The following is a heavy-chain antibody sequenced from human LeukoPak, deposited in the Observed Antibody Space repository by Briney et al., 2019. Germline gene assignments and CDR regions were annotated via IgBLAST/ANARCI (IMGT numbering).Heavy chain of an antibody. D-gene: IGHD3-22*01. CDR3: AKDLHPYYYDSSGYPNWFDP. J-gene: IGHJ5*02. CDR2: IRYDGSNK. CDR1: GFTFSSYG. Sequence: GGSLRLSCAASGFTFSSYGMHWVRQAPGKGLEWVAFIRYDGSNKYYADSVKGRFTISRDNSKNTLYLQMNSLRAEDTAVYYCAKDLHPYYYDSSGYPNWFDPWGQGTLVTVSS. V-gene: IGHV3-30*02.